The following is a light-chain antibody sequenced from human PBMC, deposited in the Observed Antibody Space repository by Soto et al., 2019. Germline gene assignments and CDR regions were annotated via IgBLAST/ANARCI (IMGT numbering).Light chain of an antibody. Sequence: DIQMTQSTSSLPASVGDRVTITCRASQSIGGYLNWYQQKPGKAPNLLIYAASNLHSGAPSRFSGSGSGTHFTLTINSLHPEDFATYYCQQSFNTPWTFGQGTKVDIK. J-gene: IGKJ1*01. CDR2: AAS. CDR3: QQSFNTPWT. V-gene: IGKV1-39*01. CDR1: QSIGGY.